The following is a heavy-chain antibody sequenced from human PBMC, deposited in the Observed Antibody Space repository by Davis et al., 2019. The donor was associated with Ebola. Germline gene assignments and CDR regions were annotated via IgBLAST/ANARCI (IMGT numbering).Heavy chain of an antibody. CDR2: IYHSGAT. CDR1: GASISSRNW. V-gene: IGHV4-4*02. D-gene: IGHD1/OR15-1a*01. J-gene: IGHJ6*03. Sequence: MPSETLSLTCDVSGASISSRNWWSWVRQSPGKGLEWIGEIYHSGATNYNPSLKSRATISVDTSKNQFSLKMSSVTAADTAVYYCGGHEVGGTLHYKYGQDVGGTGTTVTVS. CDR3: GGHEVGGTLHYKYGQDV.